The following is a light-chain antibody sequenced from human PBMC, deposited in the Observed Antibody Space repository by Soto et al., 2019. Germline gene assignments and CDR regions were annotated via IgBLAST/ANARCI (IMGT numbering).Light chain of an antibody. CDR2: SAS. V-gene: IGKV1-39*01. CDR3: QHGYVAPYN. J-gene: IGKJ3*01. CDR1: QDINVY. Sequence: EIKMTQSPSAVSATVGDTVTITCRASQDINVYLNWYQQKPGEVPKLLIYSASSLHSGVPSRFTGSGSETDFTLTIRSLQPEDFATYYCQHGYVAPYNFGHGTKVDI.